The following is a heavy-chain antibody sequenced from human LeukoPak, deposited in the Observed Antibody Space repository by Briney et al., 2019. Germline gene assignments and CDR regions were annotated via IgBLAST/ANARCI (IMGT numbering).Heavy chain of an antibody. CDR3: ARINYYNGVFRPDDY. D-gene: IGHD2-8*01. CDR1: GGSVSDYY. CDR2: IFPSGST. J-gene: IGHJ4*02. Sequence: SETLSLTCTVSGGSVSDYYWSWIRQPAGRGLEWIGRIFPSGSTSYNPSLWSRVTMSIDTSKNQFSLTLNSVTAADTAVYYCARINYYNGVFRPDDYRGQGTLVTVSS. V-gene: IGHV4-4*07.